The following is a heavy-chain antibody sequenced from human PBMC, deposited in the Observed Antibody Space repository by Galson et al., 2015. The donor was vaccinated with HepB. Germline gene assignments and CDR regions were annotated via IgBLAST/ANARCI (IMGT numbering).Heavy chain of an antibody. CDR1: GFTFDDYG. V-gene: IGHV3-20*01. D-gene: IGHD6-19*01. CDR3: ARGGRWLVEEFDY. Sequence: SLRLSCAASGFTFDDYGMSWVRQAPGKGLEWVSGINWNGGSTGYADSVKGRFTISRDNAKNSLYLQMNSLRAEDTALYHCARGGRWLVEEFDYWGQGTLVTVSS. CDR2: INWNGGST. J-gene: IGHJ4*02.